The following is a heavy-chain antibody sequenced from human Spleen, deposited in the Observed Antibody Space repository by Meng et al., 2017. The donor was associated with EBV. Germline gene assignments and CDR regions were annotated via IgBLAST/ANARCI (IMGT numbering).Heavy chain of an antibody. Sequence: QVQLVQSGAEVGKPGASVTVSCKAPGYTFIHYGINWVRQAPGQGLEWMGWVSPYNGYTSYAQNLKGRVTMTTDTSTNTAYMTLRSLRSDDTAVYYCARDRSEMAGSWGGYWGQGSLVTVSS. CDR2: VSPYNGYT. V-gene: IGHV1-18*01. CDR1: GYTFIHYG. D-gene: IGHD5-24*01. J-gene: IGHJ4*01. CDR3: ARDRSEMAGSWGGY.